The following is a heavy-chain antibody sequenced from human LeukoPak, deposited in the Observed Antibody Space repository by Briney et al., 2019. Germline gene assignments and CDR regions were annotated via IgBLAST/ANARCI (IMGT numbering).Heavy chain of an antibody. CDR3: ARGGLWFGELFDY. V-gene: IGHV1-2*02. Sequence: ASVKVSCKASGYTFTGYYMHWVRQAPGQGLEWMGWINPNSGVTNYAQKFQGRVTMTRDTSISTAYMELSRLRSDDTAVYYCARGGLWFGELFDYWGQGTLVTVSS. CDR1: GYTFTGYY. J-gene: IGHJ4*02. CDR2: INPNSGVT. D-gene: IGHD3-10*01.